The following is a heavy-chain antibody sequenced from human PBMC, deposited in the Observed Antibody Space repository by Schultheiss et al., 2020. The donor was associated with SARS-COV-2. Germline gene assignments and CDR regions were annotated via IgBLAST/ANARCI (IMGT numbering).Heavy chain of an antibody. Sequence: GGSLRLSCAASGFTFSSYWMSWVRQAPGKGLEWVSVIYSGGSTYYADSVKGRFTISRHNSKNTLYLQMNSLRAEDTAVYYCARALRYYYMDVWGKGTTVTVSS. CDR2: IYSGGST. V-gene: IGHV3-53*04. J-gene: IGHJ6*03. D-gene: IGHD4/OR15-4a*01. CDR3: ARALRYYYMDV. CDR1: GFTFSSYW.